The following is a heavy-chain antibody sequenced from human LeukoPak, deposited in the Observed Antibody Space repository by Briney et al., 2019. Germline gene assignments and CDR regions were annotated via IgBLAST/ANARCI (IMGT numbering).Heavy chain of an antibody. J-gene: IGHJ4*02. V-gene: IGHV3-23*01. D-gene: IGHD2-2*01. Sequence: PGGSLRLSCAASGFTFNTYAMSWVRQAPGKGLEWVSAISGSGGSTYYADSVKGRFTISRDNSKNTLYLQMNSLRAEDTAVYYCAKDVVVPAATFDYWGQGTLVTVSS. CDR2: ISGSGGST. CDR3: AKDVVVPAATFDY. CDR1: GFTFNTYA.